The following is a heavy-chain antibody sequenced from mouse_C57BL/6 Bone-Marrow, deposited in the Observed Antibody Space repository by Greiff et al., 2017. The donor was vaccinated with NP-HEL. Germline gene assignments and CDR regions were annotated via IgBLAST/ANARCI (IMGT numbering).Heavy chain of an antibody. CDR2: IYPGNSDT. V-gene: IGHV1-5*01. Sequence: EVKLQESGTVLARPGASVKMSCKTSGYTFTSYWMHWVKQRPGQGLEWIGAIYPGNSDTSYNEKFKGKAKLTAVTSANTAYMELSSLTNEDSAIYYCAGYGNDDWFAYGGQGTLVTVSA. CDR3: AGYGNDDWFAY. D-gene: IGHD2-2*01. CDR1: GYTFTSYW. J-gene: IGHJ3*01.